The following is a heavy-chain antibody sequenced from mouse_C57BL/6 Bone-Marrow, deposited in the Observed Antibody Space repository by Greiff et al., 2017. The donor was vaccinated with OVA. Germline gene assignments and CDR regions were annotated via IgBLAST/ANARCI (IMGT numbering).Heavy chain of an antibody. CDR3: ARGGYSNYDAMDY. Sequence: VQLQQPGAELVKPGASVKMSCKASGYTFTSYWITWVKQRPGQGLEWIGDIYPGSGSTNYNEKFKSKATLTVDTSSSTAYMQLSSLTSEDSADYYCARGGYSNYDAMDYWGQGTSVTVFS. J-gene: IGHJ4*01. CDR1: GYTFTSYW. V-gene: IGHV1-55*01. CDR2: IYPGSGST. D-gene: IGHD2-5*01.